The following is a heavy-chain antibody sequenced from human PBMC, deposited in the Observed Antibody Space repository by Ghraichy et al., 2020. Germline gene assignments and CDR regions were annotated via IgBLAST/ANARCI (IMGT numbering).Heavy chain of an antibody. J-gene: IGHJ4*02. CDR1: GGSISSGGYY. V-gene: IGHV4-31*03. CDR3: ARAGGIQLWFDY. D-gene: IGHD5-18*01. CDR2: IYYSGST. Sequence: SETLSLTCTVSGGSISSGGYYWSWIRQHPGKGLEWIGYIYYSGSTYYNPSLKSRVTISVDTSKNQFSLKLSSVTAADTAVYYCARAGGIQLWFDYWGQGTLVTVSS.